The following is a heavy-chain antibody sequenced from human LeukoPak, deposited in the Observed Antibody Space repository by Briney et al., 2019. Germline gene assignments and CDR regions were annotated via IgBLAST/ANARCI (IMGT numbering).Heavy chain of an antibody. CDR3: ASRGDGDYYYYGMDV. Sequence: SETLSLTCAVYGGSFSGYYWSWIRQPPGKGLEWIGEINHSGSTNYNPSLKSRVTISVDTSKNQFSLKLSSVTAADAAVYYCASRGDGDYYYYGMDVWGQGTTVTVSS. D-gene: IGHD3-10*01. CDR1: GGSFSGYY. J-gene: IGHJ6*02. CDR2: INHSGST. V-gene: IGHV4-34*01.